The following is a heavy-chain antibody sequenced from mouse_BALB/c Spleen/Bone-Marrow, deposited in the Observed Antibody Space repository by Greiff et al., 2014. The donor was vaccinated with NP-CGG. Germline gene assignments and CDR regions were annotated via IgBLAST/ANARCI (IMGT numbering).Heavy chain of an antibody. D-gene: IGHD2-14*01. V-gene: IGHV14-3*02. CDR1: GFNIKDTY. Sequence: VQLQQSGAELVKPGASVKLSCTASGFNIKDTYMHWVKQRPEQGLEWIGRVDPANGNTKYDPKFQGKATITADTSSNTAYQQLSSLTSEDTAVYYCARYRLGIYFDYWGQGTTLTVSS. CDR2: VDPANGNT. J-gene: IGHJ2*01. CDR3: ARYRLGIYFDY.